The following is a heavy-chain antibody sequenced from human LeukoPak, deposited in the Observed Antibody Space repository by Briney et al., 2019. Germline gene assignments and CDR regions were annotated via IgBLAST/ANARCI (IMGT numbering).Heavy chain of an antibody. CDR1: GGSISSGGYY. D-gene: IGHD2-2*01. CDR3: ARERVPAAPYYYGMDV. Sequence: PSETLSLTCTDSGGSISSGGYYWSWIRQHPGKGLEWIGYIYYSGSTYYNPSLKSRVTISVDTSKNQFSLKLSSVTAADTAVYYCARERVPAAPYYYGMDVWGKGTTVTVSS. CDR2: IYYSGST. J-gene: IGHJ6*04. V-gene: IGHV4-31*03.